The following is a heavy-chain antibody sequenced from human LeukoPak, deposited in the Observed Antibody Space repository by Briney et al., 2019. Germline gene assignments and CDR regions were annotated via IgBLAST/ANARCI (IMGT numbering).Heavy chain of an antibody. D-gene: IGHD2-8*01. Sequence: GGSLRLSCAASGFTFSSYAMSWVRQAPGKGLEWVSGFTGNDDRTYYADPVKGRFTISRDNSKNTLFLQMNTLRAEDTAVYFCAKDSCTSAICYTDKFYFDSWGQGTLVTVSS. V-gene: IGHV3-23*01. J-gene: IGHJ4*02. CDR1: GFTFSSYA. CDR2: FTGNDDRT. CDR3: AKDSCTSAICYTDKFYFDS.